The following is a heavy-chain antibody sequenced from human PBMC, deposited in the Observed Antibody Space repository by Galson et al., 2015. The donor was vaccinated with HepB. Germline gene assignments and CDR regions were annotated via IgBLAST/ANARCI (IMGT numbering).Heavy chain of an antibody. Sequence: SLRLSCAASGFTVSSNYMSWVRQAPGKGLEWVSVIYSGGSTYYADSVKGRFTISRDNSKNTLYLQMNSLRAEDTAVYYCAVTSARVRRASIAAAGTDRSLPPDYWGQGTLVTVSS. CDR2: IYSGGST. CDR1: GFTVSSNY. CDR3: AVTSARVRRASIAAAGTDRSLPPDY. V-gene: IGHV3-66*01. D-gene: IGHD6-13*01. J-gene: IGHJ4*02.